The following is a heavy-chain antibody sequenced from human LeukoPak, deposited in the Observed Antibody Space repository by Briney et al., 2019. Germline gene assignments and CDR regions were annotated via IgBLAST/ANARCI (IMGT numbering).Heavy chain of an antibody. CDR3: ARYSGSHYAFDI. J-gene: IGHJ3*02. Sequence: LRLSCAASGFTFSDYYMSWMRQPPGKGLEWIGNIYYSGNTYYNSSLKSRLTISVDTSKNQFSLKLSSVTAADTALYYCARYSGSHYAFDIWGQGTMVTVSS. CDR2: IYYSGNT. CDR1: GFTFSDYY. D-gene: IGHD1-26*01. V-gene: IGHV4-38-2*01.